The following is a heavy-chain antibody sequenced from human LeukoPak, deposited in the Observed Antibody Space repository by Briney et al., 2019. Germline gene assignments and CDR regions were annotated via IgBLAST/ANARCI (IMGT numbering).Heavy chain of an antibody. J-gene: IGHJ6*03. CDR3: ARTGGSSLYMDV. CDR1: EFSVGSNY. Sequence: GGSLRLSCAASEFSVGSNYMTWVRQAPGKGLEWVSLIYSGGSTYYADSVKGRFTISRDNSKNTLYLQMNSLRAEDTAVYYCARTGGSSLYMDVWGKGTTVTISS. D-gene: IGHD3-16*01. CDR2: IYSGGST. V-gene: IGHV3-66*01.